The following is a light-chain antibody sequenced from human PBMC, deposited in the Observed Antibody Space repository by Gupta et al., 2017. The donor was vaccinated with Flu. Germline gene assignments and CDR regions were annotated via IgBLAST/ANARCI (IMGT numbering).Light chain of an antibody. Sequence: PSPLSAFVGDRVTMTCRASQNLSPWLAWYQKKPGKAPNLLISEASKLETGVPSRFSGSGSGTKFTLTISSLQPDDFARYYCQHEVNCSWTFGQGTKVEIK. V-gene: IGKV1-5*03. CDR2: EAS. CDR1: QNLSPW. J-gene: IGKJ1*01. CDR3: QHEVNCSWT.